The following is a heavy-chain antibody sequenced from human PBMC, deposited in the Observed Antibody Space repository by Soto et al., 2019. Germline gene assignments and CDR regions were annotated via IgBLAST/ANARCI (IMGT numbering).Heavy chain of an antibody. CDR1: GGTFSSYA. V-gene: IGHV5-51*01. CDR2: IYPGDSDT. J-gene: IGHJ4*02. Sequence: KVSCKASGGTFSSYAISWVRQAPGQGLEWMGGIIYPGDSDTRYSPSFQGQVTISADKSISTAYLQWSSLKASDTAMYYCARRYSNYVGYFDYWGQGTLVTVSS. CDR3: ARRYSNYVGYFDY. D-gene: IGHD4-4*01.